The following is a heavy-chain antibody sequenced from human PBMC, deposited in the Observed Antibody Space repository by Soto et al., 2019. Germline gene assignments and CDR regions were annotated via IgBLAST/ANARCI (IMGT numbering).Heavy chain of an antibody. V-gene: IGHV2-5*02. D-gene: IGHD2-21*02. J-gene: IGHJ6*02. CDR2: IYWDDDK. Sequence: QITLKESGPTLVKPTQTLTLTCTFSGLSLSTTGVGVGWIRQPPGKALEWLALIYWDDDKRYSPSLKSRLTSTXDXSXNXXALTMTNMDPVDTATYYCVQSRCGGDCLQSYSSHSYYGLDVWGQGTTVTVSS. CDR3: VQSRCGGDCLQSYSSHSYYGLDV. CDR1: GLSLSTTGVG.